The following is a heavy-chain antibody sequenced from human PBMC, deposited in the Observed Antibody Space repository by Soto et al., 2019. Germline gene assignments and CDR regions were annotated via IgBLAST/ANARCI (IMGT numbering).Heavy chain of an antibody. CDR2: MWYDGSNK. CDR3: ARDSAGKTDWGLRGAFDF. Sequence: QVQLVESGGGVVQPGRSQRLSCAASGFTFSDHGMHWVRQAPGKGLEWVAVMWYDGSNKYYADSVKGRFSISRDNSKNTLYLHMSCLRGEDTAVYYCARDSAGKTDWGLRGAFDFWGQGTMVTVSS. V-gene: IGHV3-33*01. CDR1: GFTFSDHG. J-gene: IGHJ3*01. D-gene: IGHD7-27*01.